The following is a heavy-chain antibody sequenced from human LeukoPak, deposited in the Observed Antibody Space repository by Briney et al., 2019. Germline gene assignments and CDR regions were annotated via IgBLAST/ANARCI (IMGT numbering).Heavy chain of an antibody. CDR1: AGSISSSSYY. CDR2: IYHTGST. V-gene: IGHV4-39*01. J-gene: IGHJ4*02. Sequence: SETLSLTCTVSAGSISSSSYYWVWIRQPPGKGLEWIGTIYHTGSTYYNPSLKSRVAISVDTSKSHLSLKLTSVTAADTAVYFCARHWGSTMTHLDYWGQGTLVTVSS. CDR3: ARHWGSTMTHLDY. D-gene: IGHD3-22*01.